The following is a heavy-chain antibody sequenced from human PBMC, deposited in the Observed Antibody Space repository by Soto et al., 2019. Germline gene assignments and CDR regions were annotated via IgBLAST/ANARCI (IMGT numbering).Heavy chain of an antibody. CDR1: GASINNNDYY. V-gene: IGHV4-30-4*01. Sequence: TLSLTCTVSGASINNNDYYWSWIRQTPGKGLEWIGYVYYSGTTDYIPSLKSRLSMSIDKSQNQFTLKLNSVTAADTATYYCARMSYFYDKWYFDLWGRGTPVTVSS. CDR3: ARMSYFYDKWYFDL. J-gene: IGHJ2*01. CDR2: VYYSGTT. D-gene: IGHD3-22*01.